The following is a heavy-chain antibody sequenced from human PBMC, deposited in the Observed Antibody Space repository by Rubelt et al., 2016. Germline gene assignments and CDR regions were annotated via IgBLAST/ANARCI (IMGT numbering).Heavy chain of an antibody. CDR1: GGSIRSSGYY. J-gene: IGHJ4*02. CDR3: ARHYSGNDPPTD. D-gene: IGHD1-26*01. V-gene: IGHV4-39*01. CDR2: VYSSGST. Sequence: QLQLQESGPGLLKPSETLSLICTVSGGSIRSSGYYWGWIRQPPGKGLEWIGSVYSSGSTNYNHSLKSRVTISVDTSKNQFSLKLGAWTAADTAVDFCARHYSGNDPPTDWGQGTLVTASS.